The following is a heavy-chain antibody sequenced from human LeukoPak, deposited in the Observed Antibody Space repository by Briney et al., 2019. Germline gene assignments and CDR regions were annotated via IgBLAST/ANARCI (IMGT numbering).Heavy chain of an antibody. CDR1: GYTFTSYY. V-gene: IGHV1-46*01. Sequence: ASVKVSCKASGYTFTSYYMRWVRQAPGQGLEWMGIINPSGGSTSYAQKFQGRVTMTRDMSTSTVYMELSSLRSEDTAVYYCARTYDSSGPPRYYFDYWGQGTLVTVSS. CDR2: INPSGGST. J-gene: IGHJ4*02. CDR3: ARTYDSSGPPRYYFDY. D-gene: IGHD3-22*01.